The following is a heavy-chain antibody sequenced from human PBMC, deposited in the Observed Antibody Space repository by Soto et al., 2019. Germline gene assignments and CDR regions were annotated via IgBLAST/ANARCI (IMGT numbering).Heavy chain of an antibody. D-gene: IGHD2-2*01. Sequence: QVQLVQSGAEVKKPGSSVKVSCKASGGTFSSYAISWVRQAPGQGLEWMGGIIPIFGTANYAQKFQGRVTITADESTSTADMEISSLITEDTAVYYYARVSGVVVPAAFSYYYYYGIDVWGQGTTVTVYS. CDR2: IIPIFGTA. CDR1: GGTFSSYA. V-gene: IGHV1-69*01. CDR3: ARVSGVVVPAAFSYYYYYGIDV. J-gene: IGHJ6*02.